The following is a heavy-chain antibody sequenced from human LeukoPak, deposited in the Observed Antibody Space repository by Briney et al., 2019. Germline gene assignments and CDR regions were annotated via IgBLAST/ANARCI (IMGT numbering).Heavy chain of an antibody. J-gene: IGHJ4*02. CDR2: INHSGST. V-gene: IGHV4-34*01. Sequence: SETLSLTCAVYGGSFSGYYWSWIRQPPGKGLEWIGEINHSGSTNYNPSLKSRVTISVDTSKNQFSLKLSSVTAADTAVYYCARVIRRYCSSTSCRDYWGQGTLVTVSS. D-gene: IGHD2-2*01. CDR1: GGSFSGYY. CDR3: ARVIRRYCSSTSCRDY.